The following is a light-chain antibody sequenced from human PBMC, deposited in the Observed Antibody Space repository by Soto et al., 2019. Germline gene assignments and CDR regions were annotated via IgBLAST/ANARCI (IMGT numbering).Light chain of an antibody. CDR3: CSYVGSYTSYV. V-gene: IGLV2-11*01. CDR1: SSDVGTYNF. CDR2: DVT. Sequence: QSALTQPRSVSWSPGQSVTISCTGTSSDVGTYNFVSWYQQHPGKAPKFMIYDVTKRPSGVPDRFSGSKSGNTASLTISGLQAEDEADYYCCSYVGSYTSYVFGTGTKLTVL. J-gene: IGLJ1*01.